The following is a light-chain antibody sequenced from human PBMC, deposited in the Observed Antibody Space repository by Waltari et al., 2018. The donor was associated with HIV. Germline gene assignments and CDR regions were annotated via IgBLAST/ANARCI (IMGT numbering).Light chain of an antibody. CDR2: GND. CDR1: SSNSGSNA. V-gene: IGLV1-44*01. J-gene: IGLJ1*01. Sequence: QSVLTQPPSAFGSPGQRLTISCSGSSSNSGSNAVNWDQHLPGTAPTLLIFGNDQRPSGVPARFSGSKSGTSASLAISGLQAEDEADYYCCSYAGGNNFVFGTGTKVTVL. CDR3: CSYAGGNNFV.